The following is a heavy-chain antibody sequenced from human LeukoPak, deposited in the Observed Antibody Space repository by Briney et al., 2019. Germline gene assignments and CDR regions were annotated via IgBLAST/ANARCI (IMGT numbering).Heavy chain of an antibody. V-gene: IGHV1-46*01. D-gene: IGHD1-26*01. J-gene: IGHJ4*02. Sequence: ASVKVSCKASGYTFTSYYMHWARQAPGQRLEWMGIINPSGGSTSYAQKFQGRVTMTRDTSTSTVYMELSSLRSEDTAVYYCATPGGIVGATVPFDYWGQGTLVTVSS. CDR3: ATPGGIVGATVPFDY. CDR1: GYTFTSYY. CDR2: INPSGGST.